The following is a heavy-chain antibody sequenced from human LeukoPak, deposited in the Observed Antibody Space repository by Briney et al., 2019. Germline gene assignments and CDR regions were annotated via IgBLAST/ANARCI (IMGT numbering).Heavy chain of an antibody. D-gene: IGHD6-13*01. CDR2: IYYSGST. CDR1: GGSISRYY. CDR3: ASDGVSAAAGSFDL. V-gene: IGHV4-59*01. J-gene: IGHJ2*01. Sequence: AETLSLTCTVSGGSISRYYWSWIRQPPGKGLEWIGYIYYSGSTNYNPSLKSRVTISVDTSKNQFSLKLSSVTAADTAVYYCASDGVSAAAGSFDLWGRGTLVTVSS.